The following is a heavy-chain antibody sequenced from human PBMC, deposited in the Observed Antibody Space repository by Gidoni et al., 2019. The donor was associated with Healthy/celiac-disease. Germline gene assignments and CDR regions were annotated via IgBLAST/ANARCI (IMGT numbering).Heavy chain of an antibody. J-gene: IGHJ5*02. D-gene: IGHD1-7*01. CDR2: IYSGGST. CDR3: AREWTGTTFTGVGWFDP. Sequence: EVQLVASGGGLIQTGGSLRLSCAAAGFTVSSHYSGWVRQAPGKGLEWVSVIYSGGSTYYADSVKGRFTISRDNSKNTLYLQMNSLRAEDTAVYYCAREWTGTTFTGVGWFDPWGQGTLVTVSS. V-gene: IGHV3-53*01. CDR1: GFTVSSHY.